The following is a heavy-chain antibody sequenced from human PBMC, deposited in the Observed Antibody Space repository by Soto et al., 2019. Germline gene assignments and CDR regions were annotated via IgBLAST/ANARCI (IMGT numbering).Heavy chain of an antibody. D-gene: IGHD1-1*01. CDR2: INHSGST. CDR1: GGSFSGYY. Sequence: SETLSLTCAVYGGSFSGYYWSWIRQPPGKGLEWIGEINHSGSTNYNPSLKSRVTISVDTSKNQFSLKLSSVTAADTAVYYCAGREWSWNVPVYWGQGTLVTVSS. V-gene: IGHV4-34*01. CDR3: AGREWSWNVPVY. J-gene: IGHJ4*02.